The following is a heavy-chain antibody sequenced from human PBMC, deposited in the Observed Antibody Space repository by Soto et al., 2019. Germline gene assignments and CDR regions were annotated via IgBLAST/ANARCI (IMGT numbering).Heavy chain of an antibody. CDR3: ARKYYGETYWYFDL. CDR2: VSRSSSYI. D-gene: IGHD4-17*01. J-gene: IGHJ2*01. Sequence: EVQLVESGGGLVKPGGSLRLSCAASGFTFSTYSMNWVCQAPGKGLEWVSSVSRSSSYIYYADSMKGRFTISRDNAKNSLYLQMNSLRAEDTAVYYCARKYYGETYWYFDLWGRGTLVTVSS. V-gene: IGHV3-21*01. CDR1: GFTFSTYS.